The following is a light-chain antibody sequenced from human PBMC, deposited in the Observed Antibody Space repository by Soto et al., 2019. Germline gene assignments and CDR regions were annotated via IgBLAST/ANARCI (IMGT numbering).Light chain of an antibody. J-gene: IGLJ2*01. CDR1: SSNIGNNA. CDR3: AAWDDSLNGLL. CDR2: YDD. V-gene: IGLV1-36*01. Sequence: QSVLTQPPSVSEAPRQRVTISCSGSSSNIGNNAVNWYQQLPGKAPKLLIYYDDLLPSGVSDRFSGSKSGTSASLAISGLQSEDDADYYCAAWDDSLNGLLFGGGTKLAVL.